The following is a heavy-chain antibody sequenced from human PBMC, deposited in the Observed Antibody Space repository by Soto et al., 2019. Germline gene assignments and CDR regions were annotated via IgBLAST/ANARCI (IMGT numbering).Heavy chain of an antibody. J-gene: IGHJ6*02. CDR3: AKWAHNGMDV. Sequence: PGGSLRLSCAASGYTFSDYGMHWVRQAPGKGLEWVAVITYDGNKKYYTDSVKGRFTISRDNSKNTLYLQMNSLRGEDTAVYYCAKWAHNGMDVWGQGTTVTVSS. CDR1: GYTFSDYG. V-gene: IGHV3-30*18. CDR2: ITYDGNKK.